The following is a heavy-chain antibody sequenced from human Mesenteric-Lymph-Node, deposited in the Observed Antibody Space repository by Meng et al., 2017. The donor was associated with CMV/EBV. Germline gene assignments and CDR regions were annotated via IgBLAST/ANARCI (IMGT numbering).Heavy chain of an antibody. J-gene: IGHJ3*01. D-gene: IGHD1-26*01. CDR1: GYTFTGYY. CDR2: INPNSGGT. CDR3: ARVSGSHLGAFDV. Sequence: ASVKVSCKASGYTFTGYYMHWVRQAPGQGLEWMGWINPNSGGTNYAQKFQGRVTMTRDTSISTAYMELSRLRSDDTAVYYCARVSGSHLGAFDVWGQGTMVTVSS. V-gene: IGHV1-2*02.